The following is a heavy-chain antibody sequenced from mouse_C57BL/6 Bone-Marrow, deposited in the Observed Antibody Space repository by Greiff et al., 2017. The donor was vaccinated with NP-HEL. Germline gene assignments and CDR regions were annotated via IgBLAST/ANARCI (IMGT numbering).Heavy chain of an antibody. V-gene: IGHV7-3*01. D-gene: IGHD1-1*01. CDR1: GFTFTDYY. CDR3: ARFYGSSPNYAMDY. J-gene: IGHJ4*01. Sequence: EVKLMESGGGLVQPGGSLSLSCAASGFTFTDYYMSWVRQPPGKALEWLGFIRNKANGYTTEYSASVKGRFTISRDNSQSILYLQMNALRAEDSATYYCARFYGSSPNYAMDYWGQGTSVTVSS. CDR2: IRNKANGYTT.